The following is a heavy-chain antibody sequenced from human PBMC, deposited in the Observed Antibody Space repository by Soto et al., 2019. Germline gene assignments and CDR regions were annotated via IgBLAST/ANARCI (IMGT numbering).Heavy chain of an antibody. CDR1: GGSISSGDYY. J-gene: IGHJ6*01. Sequence: PSETLSLTCTVSGGSISSGDYYWSWIRQPPGKGLEWIGYIYYSGSTYYNPSLKSRVTISVDTSKNQFSLKLSSVTAADTAVYYCARSPGHYYGMDVWGQGTTVTAPQ. V-gene: IGHV4-30-4*01. CDR2: IYYSGST. CDR3: ARSPGHYYGMDV.